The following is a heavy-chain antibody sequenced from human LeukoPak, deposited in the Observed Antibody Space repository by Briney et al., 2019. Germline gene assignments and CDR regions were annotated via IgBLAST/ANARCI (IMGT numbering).Heavy chain of an antibody. CDR1: GFTFSSYE. J-gene: IGHJ4*02. D-gene: IGHD3-22*01. Sequence: GGSLRLSCAASGFTFSSYEMNWVRQAPGKGLEWVSYISSSGSTIYYADSVKGRFTISRDNDKNSLYLQMNSLRAEDTAVYYCEREKPYYYDSSGPFDYWGQGTLVTVSS. CDR3: EREKPYYYDSSGPFDY. CDR2: ISSSGSTI. V-gene: IGHV3-48*03.